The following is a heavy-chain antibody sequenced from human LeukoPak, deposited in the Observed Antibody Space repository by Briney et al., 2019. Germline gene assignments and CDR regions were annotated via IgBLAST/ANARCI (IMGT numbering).Heavy chain of an antibody. J-gene: IGHJ4*02. Sequence: GGSLRLSCAASGFTFSNYVMHWVRQAPGKGLEYVSAISTNGVDTYYANSVKGRFTISRDNSKNILYLQMGSLRTEDQAVYYCARELGSSGVFGFFDNWGQGALVTVSS. CDR3: ARELGSSGVFGFFDN. V-gene: IGHV3-64*01. D-gene: IGHD2-15*01. CDR2: ISTNGVDT. CDR1: GFTFSNYV.